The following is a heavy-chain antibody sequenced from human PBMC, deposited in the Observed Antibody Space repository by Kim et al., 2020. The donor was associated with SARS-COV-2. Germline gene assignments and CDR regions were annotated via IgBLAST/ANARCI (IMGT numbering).Heavy chain of an antibody. CDR2: ISYDGSNK. CDR1: GFTFSSYG. V-gene: IGHV3-33*05. J-gene: IGHJ4*01. CDR3: AREYYDILTGYYNSDY. Sequence: GGSLRLSCAASGFTFSSYGMHWVRQAPGKGLEWVAVISYDGSNKYYADSVKGRFTISRDNSKNTLYLQMNSLRAEDTAVYYFAREYYDILTGYYNSDYWG. D-gene: IGHD3-9*01.